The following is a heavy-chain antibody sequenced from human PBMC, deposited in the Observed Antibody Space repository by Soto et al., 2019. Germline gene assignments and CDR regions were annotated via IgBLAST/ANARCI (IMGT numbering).Heavy chain of an antibody. CDR1: GFIFNSYS. CDR3: ASSASPDPY. CDR2: INSGSTSV. V-gene: IGHV3-48*01. J-gene: IGHJ4*02. D-gene: IGHD1-26*01. Sequence: GGSLRLSCVASGFIFNSYSMNWVRQAPGKGLEWISYINSGSTSVFYADSVKGRFSISRDNAKNSLYLQMNSLRAEDTAVYYCASSASPDPYWGPGPRVTVSS.